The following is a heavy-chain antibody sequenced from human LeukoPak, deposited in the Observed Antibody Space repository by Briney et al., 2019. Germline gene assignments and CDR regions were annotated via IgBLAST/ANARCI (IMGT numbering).Heavy chain of an antibody. CDR1: GSTFTSYY. V-gene: IGHV1-46*01. J-gene: IGHJ5*02. CDR3: ARALDYGDYRSWFDP. Sequence: ASVKVSCKASGSTFTSYYMHWVRQAPGQGLEWMGIINPSGGSTSYAQKFQGRVTMTRDTSTSTVYMELSSLRSEDTAVYYCARALDYGDYRSWFDPWGQGTLVTVSS. D-gene: IGHD4-17*01. CDR2: INPSGGST.